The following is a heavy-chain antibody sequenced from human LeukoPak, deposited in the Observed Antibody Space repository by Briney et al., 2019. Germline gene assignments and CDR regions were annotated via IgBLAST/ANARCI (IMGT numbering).Heavy chain of an antibody. CDR2: IYYSGST. D-gene: IGHD3-9*01. V-gene: IGHV4-61*01. CDR1: GGSISSGNYY. Sequence: SETLSLTCTVSGGSISSGNYYWSWIRQPPGKGLEWIGYIYYSGSTNYNPSLKSRVTISVDTSKNQFSLKLSSVTAADTAVYYCARSKDILTGYCFDYWGQGTLVTVSS. CDR3: ARSKDILTGYCFDY. J-gene: IGHJ4*02.